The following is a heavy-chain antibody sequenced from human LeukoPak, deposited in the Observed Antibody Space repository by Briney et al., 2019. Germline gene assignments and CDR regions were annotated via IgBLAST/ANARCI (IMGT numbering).Heavy chain of an antibody. Sequence: ASVKVSCKASGYTFTGYYMHWVRQAPGQGLEWMGWINPNTGGTNYAQKFQERVTITRDMSTSTAYMELSSLRSEDTAVYYCAAESKSGSYYYYYGIDVWGQGTTVTVSS. V-gene: IGHV1-2*02. CDR1: GYTFTGYY. J-gene: IGHJ6*02. D-gene: IGHD1-26*01. CDR3: AAESKSGSYYYYYGIDV. CDR2: INPNTGGT.